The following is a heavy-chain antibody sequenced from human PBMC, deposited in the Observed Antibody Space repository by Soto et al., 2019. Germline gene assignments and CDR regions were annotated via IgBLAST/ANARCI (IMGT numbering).Heavy chain of an antibody. D-gene: IGHD4-4*01. CDR1: GYSFTSYW. J-gene: IGHJ6*02. CDR2: IYPGDSDT. CDR3: ARQQSDHYYGMDV. Sequence: GESLKISCKGSGYSFTSYWIGWVRQMPGKGLEWMGIIYPGDSDTRYSPSFQGQVTISADKSISTAYLQWSSLKASDTAMYYCARQQSDHYYGMDVWGQGTTVTVSS. V-gene: IGHV5-51*01.